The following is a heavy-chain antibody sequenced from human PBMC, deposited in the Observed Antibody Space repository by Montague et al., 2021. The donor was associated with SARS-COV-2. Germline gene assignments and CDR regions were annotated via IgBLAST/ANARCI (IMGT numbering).Heavy chain of an antibody. CDR2: FYYSGNT. D-gene: IGHD4-17*01. CDR1: GGSVRSSNDC. J-gene: IGHJ4*02. V-gene: IGHV4-39*01. Sequence: SETLSLTCTVSGGSVRSSNDCWGWIRQPPGKGLEWIANFYYSGNTYYNPSLKSRVTISVDTSSNQFSLKLSSVTAADTAVYYCARGPKMYGELADYWGQGTLVTVPS. CDR3: ARGPKMYGELADY.